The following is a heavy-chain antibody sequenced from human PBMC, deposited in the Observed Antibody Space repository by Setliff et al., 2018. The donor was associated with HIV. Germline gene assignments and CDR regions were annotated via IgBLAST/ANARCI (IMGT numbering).Heavy chain of an antibody. CDR2: IYHRGST. D-gene: IGHD2-8*01. CDR1: GGSFSGYH. CDR3: ARSFGNGNSRLGN. V-gene: IGHV4-34*01. J-gene: IGHJ4*02. Sequence: SETLSLTCAVYGGSFSGYHWNWIRQFPGKGLEWIGSIYHRGSTHHNPSLKSRVTFSVDTSKNQFSLKLSSVTAADTAVYYCARSFGNGNSRLGNWGQGTLVTVSS.